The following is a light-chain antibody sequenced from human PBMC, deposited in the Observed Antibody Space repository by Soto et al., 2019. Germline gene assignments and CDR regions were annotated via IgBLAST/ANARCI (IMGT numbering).Light chain of an antibody. CDR2: NNN. CDR3: SAWDDSLKGWV. V-gene: IGLV1-44*01. J-gene: IGLJ3*02. Sequence: QSVLTQIPSASGTPGQRVTISCSGSSSNIGRNTVNWYQQLPGTAPKVLLYNNNQRPSGVPDRFSGSKSGTSASLAISGLQSEDGTDYYCSAWDDSLKGWVFGGGTKLTVL. CDR1: SSNIGRNT.